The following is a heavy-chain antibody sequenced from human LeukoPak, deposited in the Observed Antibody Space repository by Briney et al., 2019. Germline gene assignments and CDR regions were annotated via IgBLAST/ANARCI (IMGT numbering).Heavy chain of an antibody. V-gene: IGHV3-48*01. D-gene: IGHD6-6*01. CDR3: ARATPSIAARLYFDY. CDR1: GFTFSSYS. CDR2: ISSSSSTI. J-gene: IGHJ4*02. Sequence: GGSLRLSCAASGFTFSSYSMNWVRQAPGKGLEWVSYISSSSSTICYADSVKGRFTISRDNAKNSLYLQMNSLRAEDTAVYYCARATPSIAARLYFDYWGQGTLVTVSS.